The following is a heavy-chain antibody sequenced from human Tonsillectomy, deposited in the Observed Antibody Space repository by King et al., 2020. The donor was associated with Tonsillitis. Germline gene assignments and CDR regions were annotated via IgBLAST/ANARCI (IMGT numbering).Heavy chain of an antibody. Sequence: QLVQSGGGVVQPGRSLRLSCAASGFTFSSYAMHWVRQAPGKGLEWVAVISYDGSNKYYADSVKGRFTISRDNSKNTLYLQMNSLRADDTAVYYCARDSGYCSSTSCYGWFDPWGQGTLVTVSS. CDR1: GFTFSSYA. V-gene: IGHV3-30*04. CDR2: ISYDGSNK. J-gene: IGHJ5*02. D-gene: IGHD2-2*03. CDR3: ARDSGYCSSTSCYGWFDP.